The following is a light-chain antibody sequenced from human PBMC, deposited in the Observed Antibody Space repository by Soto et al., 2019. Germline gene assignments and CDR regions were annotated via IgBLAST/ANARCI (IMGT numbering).Light chain of an antibody. J-gene: IGLJ1*01. CDR3: SSYRRASTYV. V-gene: IGLV2-14*03. CDR1: SSDVGGYNY. CDR2: DVT. Sequence: QSVLTQPASVSGSPGQSITVSCTGTSSDVGGYNYVSWYQQHPGKVPRLMIYDVTNRPSGVSNRFSGSKSGNTASLTISGLQAEYEADYYCSSYRRASTYVFGTGTKVTVL.